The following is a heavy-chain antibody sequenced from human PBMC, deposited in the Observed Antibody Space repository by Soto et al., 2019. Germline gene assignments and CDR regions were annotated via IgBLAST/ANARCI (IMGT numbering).Heavy chain of an antibody. CDR1: GGTFSSYA. CDR2: IIPIFGTA. CDR3: ARGAASMVRGVVDYYYYYGMDV. V-gene: IGHV1-69*06. J-gene: IGHJ6*02. D-gene: IGHD3-10*01. Sequence: SVKVSCKASGGTFSSYAISWVRQAPGQGLEWMGGIIPIFGTANYARKFQGRVTITADKSTSTAYMELSSLRSEDTAVYYCARGAASMVRGVVDYYYYYGMDVWGQGTTVTVYS.